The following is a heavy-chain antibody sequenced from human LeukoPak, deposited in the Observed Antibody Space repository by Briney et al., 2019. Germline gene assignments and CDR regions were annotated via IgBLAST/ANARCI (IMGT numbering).Heavy chain of an antibody. J-gene: IGHJ6*03. D-gene: IGHD2/OR15-2a*01. CDR2: IYYSDIT. CDR1: GDSISSYY. V-gene: IGHV4-59*08. CDR3: ARQISDYYYYYMDV. Sequence: SETLSLTCTVSGDSISSYYWGWIRQPPGKGLEWIGYIYYSDITNYNPSLQSRVTISVDTSKKQFSLKLTSVTVADTAMYYCARQISDYYYYYMDVWGEGITVTVSS.